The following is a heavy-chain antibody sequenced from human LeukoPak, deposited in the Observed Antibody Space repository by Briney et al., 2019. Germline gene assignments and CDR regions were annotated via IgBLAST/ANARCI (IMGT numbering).Heavy chain of an antibody. V-gene: IGHV3-21*01. D-gene: IGHD6-13*01. CDR3: ARESPGKTAAGIYYYMDV. J-gene: IGHJ6*03. CDR2: ISSSSSYI. Sequence: GGSLRLSCAASGFTFSSYSMNWVRQAPGKGLEWVSSISSSSSYIYYADSVKGRFTISRDNAKNSLYLQMNSLRAEDTAVYYCARESPGKTAAGIYYYMDVWGKGTTVTVSS. CDR1: GFTFSSYS.